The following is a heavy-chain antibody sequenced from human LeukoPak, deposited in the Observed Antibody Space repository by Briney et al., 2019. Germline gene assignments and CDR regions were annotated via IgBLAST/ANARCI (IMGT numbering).Heavy chain of an antibody. CDR3: MGSAVAGRGY. Sequence: PSETLSLTCTVSGGSISSYYWSWIRQPPGKGLEWIGYIYYSGRTNYNPSLKRGVTISVDTSKNQFSLKLSSVTAADTAVYYCMGSAVAGRGYWGQGTLVTVSS. J-gene: IGHJ4*02. CDR2: IYYSGRT. V-gene: IGHV4-59*01. D-gene: IGHD6-19*01. CDR1: GGSISSYY.